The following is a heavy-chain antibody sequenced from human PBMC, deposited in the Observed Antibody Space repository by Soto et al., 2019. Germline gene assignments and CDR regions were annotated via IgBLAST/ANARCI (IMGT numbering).Heavy chain of an antibody. D-gene: IGHD6-19*01. CDR2: ISGSGGST. CDR1: GFTFSSYA. Sequence: GGSLRLSCAASGFTFSSYAMSWVRQAPGKGLEWVSAISGSGGSTYYADSVKGRFTISRDNSKNTLYLQMNSLRVEDTAVYYCAKIAVAGTYYYYGMDVWGQGTTVTVSS. J-gene: IGHJ6*02. V-gene: IGHV3-23*01. CDR3: AKIAVAGTYYYYGMDV.